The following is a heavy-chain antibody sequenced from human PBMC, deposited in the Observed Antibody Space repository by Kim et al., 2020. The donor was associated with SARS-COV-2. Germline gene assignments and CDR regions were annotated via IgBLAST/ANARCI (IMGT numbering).Heavy chain of an antibody. D-gene: IGHD2-8*01. J-gene: IGHJ4*02. Sequence: GNPYDTPSLKIRVTISVDTSRNQFFLKVNSVTAADTAVYFCARSVMAPIDYWGQGTLVTVSS. V-gene: IGHV4-31*02. CDR2: GNP. CDR3: ARSVMAPIDY.